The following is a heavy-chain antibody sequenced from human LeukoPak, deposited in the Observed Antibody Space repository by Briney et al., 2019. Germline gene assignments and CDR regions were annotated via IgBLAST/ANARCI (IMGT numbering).Heavy chain of an antibody. CDR1: GLRFRNYG. CDR2: IRVDESNR. D-gene: IGHD2-15*01. Sequence: GGPLRLPCAASGLRFRNYGIHCARHPPGKGLVCLAYIRVDESNRSYADCVKGRFTISRDNSKITLSLQMNSLRVGDTAVYYCAKQMVEGHHYYYMDVWGKGTSVTVSS. J-gene: IGHJ6*03. CDR3: AKQMVEGHHYYYMDV. V-gene: IGHV3-30*02.